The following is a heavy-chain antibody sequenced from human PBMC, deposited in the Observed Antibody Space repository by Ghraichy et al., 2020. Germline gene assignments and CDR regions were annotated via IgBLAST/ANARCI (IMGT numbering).Heavy chain of an antibody. CDR3: AKTGGVNYYDSSGYLNY. D-gene: IGHD3-22*01. CDR2: IKQDESEK. J-gene: IGHJ4*02. V-gene: IGHV3-7*03. CDR1: GFTFSSYW. Sequence: GRALNISCVASGFTFSSYWMAWVRQAPGKGLEWVANIKQDESEKYYVDSVKGRFTISRDNAENSLYLQMNSLRAEDTAVYYCAKTGGVNYYDSSGYLNYWGQGTLVTGSS.